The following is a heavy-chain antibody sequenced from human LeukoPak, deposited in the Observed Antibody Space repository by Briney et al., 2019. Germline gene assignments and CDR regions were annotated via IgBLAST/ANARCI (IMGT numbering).Heavy chain of an antibody. CDR1: GYTFTNYA. V-gene: IGHV1-3*02. J-gene: IGHJ4*02. CDR2: SNPGSGYT. Sequence: GASVKVSCKASGYTFTNYAMHWVRQAPGQRLEWMGWSNPGSGYTKYSEDFQGRVIITRDTTANTAYMELSSLRSEDMAVYYCVIRIPGNDYWGQGTLVTVSS. CDR3: VIRIPGNDY. D-gene: IGHD1-14*01.